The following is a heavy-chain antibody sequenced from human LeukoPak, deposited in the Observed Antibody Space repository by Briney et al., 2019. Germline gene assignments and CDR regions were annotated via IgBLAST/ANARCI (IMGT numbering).Heavy chain of an antibody. D-gene: IGHD2-15*01. V-gene: IGHV3-66*01. CDR2: IYSGGST. CDR3: ARNFPPDGVYCSGGSCYHDY. Sequence: GGSLRLSCAASGFTVSSNYMSWVRQAPGKGLEWVSVIYSGGSTYYADSVKGRFTISRDNSKNTLYLQMNSLRAEDTAVYYCARNFPPDGVYCSGGSCYHDYWGQGTLVTVSS. J-gene: IGHJ4*02. CDR1: GFTVSSNY.